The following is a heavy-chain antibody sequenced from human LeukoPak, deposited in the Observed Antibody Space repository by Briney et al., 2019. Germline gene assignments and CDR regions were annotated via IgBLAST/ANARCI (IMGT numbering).Heavy chain of an antibody. CDR2: IYYSGST. D-gene: IGHD5-18*01. CDR1: GGSISSGDYY. V-gene: IGHV4-30-4*08. J-gene: IGHJ4*02. Sequence: SQTLSLTCTVSGGSISSGDYYWSWIRQPPGKGLEWIGYIYYSGSTYYNPSPKSRVTISVDTSKNQFSLKLSSVTAADTAVYYCARGIPYSYGSHYFDYWGQGTLVTVSS. CDR3: ARGIPYSYGSHYFDY.